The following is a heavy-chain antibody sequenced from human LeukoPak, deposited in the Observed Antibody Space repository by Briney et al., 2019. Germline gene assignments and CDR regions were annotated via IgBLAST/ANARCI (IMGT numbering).Heavy chain of an antibody. D-gene: IGHD2-15*01. CDR2: INHSGST. CDR1: GGSFSGYY. V-gene: IGHV4-34*01. J-gene: IGHJ4*02. CDR3: ARRARYCSGGSCYRRGFDY. Sequence: SETLSLTCAVYGGSFSGYYWSWIRQPPGKGLEWIGEINHSGSTNYNPSLKSRVTISVDTSKNQFSLKLSSVTAADTAVYYCARRARYCSGGSCYRRGFDYWGQGTLVTVSS.